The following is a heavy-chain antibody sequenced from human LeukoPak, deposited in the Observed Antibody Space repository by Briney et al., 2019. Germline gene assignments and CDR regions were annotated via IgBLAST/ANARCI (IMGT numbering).Heavy chain of an antibody. CDR1: GGSVSSSAYY. CDR2: VYYTGST. V-gene: IGHV4-39*01. J-gene: IGHJ4*02. CDR3: ARLDTSPDY. Sequence: SETLSLTCTVSGGSVSSSAYYWGWIRQPPGKGLEWIGNVYYTGSTTSNPSFRSRVAISVDTSKNQFSLGLTSVSAADTAVYYCARLDTSPDYWGQGTLVTVSS. D-gene: IGHD3/OR15-3a*01.